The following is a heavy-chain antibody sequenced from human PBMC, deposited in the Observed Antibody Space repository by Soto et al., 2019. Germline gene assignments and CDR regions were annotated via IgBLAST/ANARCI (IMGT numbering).Heavy chain of an antibody. CDR1: GGSFGNSS. D-gene: IGHD3-3*01. CDR2: FIPVYRTL. V-gene: IGHV1-69*13. Sequence: SVKVSCKASGGSFGNSSINWVRQTPGQGLEWLGGFIPVYRTLNYAQKFQGRVTITADESTGTAYMTLSSLASDDTAVYYCATGVIWIGYFTVDSWGQGTRVTVS. J-gene: IGHJ4*02. CDR3: ATGVIWIGYFTVDS.